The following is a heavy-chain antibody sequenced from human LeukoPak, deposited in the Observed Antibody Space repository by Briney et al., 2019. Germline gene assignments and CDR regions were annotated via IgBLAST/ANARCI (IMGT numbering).Heavy chain of an antibody. D-gene: IGHD3-10*01. CDR2: INPNSGGT. Sequence: ASVKVSCKASGYTFTGYYMHWVRQAPGQGLEWMGWINPNSGGTNYAQKFQGRVTMTRDTSISTAYMELSRLRSDDTAVYYCARDDGSESYRFDLWGQGTLVTVSS. J-gene: IGHJ5*02. V-gene: IGHV1-2*02. CDR3: ARDDGSESYRFDL. CDR1: GYTFTGYY.